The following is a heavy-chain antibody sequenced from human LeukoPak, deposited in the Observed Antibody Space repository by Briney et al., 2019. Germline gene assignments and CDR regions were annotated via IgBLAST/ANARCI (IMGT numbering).Heavy chain of an antibody. V-gene: IGHV1-69*05. D-gene: IGHD5-18*01. Sequence: GASVKVSCKAPGGTFSSYAISWVRQAPGQGLEWMGGIIPIFGTANYAQKFQGRVTITTDESTSTAYMELSSLRSEDTAVYYCARCLLDTAMVNFWFDPWGQGTLVTVSS. CDR2: IIPIFGTA. CDR1: GGTFSSYA. CDR3: ARCLLDTAMVNFWFDP. J-gene: IGHJ5*02.